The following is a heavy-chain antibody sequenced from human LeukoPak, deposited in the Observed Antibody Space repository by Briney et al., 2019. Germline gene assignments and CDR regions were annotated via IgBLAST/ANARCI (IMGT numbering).Heavy chain of an antibody. Sequence: ASVKVSCKASGYTFTSYYMHWVRQAPGQGLEWMGIIDPSGGSTSYAQKFQGRVTMTRDTSTSTVYMELSSLGSEDTAVYYCARVIHDFWSGYNFDYWGQGTLVTVSS. CDR1: GYTFTSYY. J-gene: IGHJ4*02. CDR2: IDPSGGST. D-gene: IGHD3-3*01. V-gene: IGHV1-46*01. CDR3: ARVIHDFWSGYNFDY.